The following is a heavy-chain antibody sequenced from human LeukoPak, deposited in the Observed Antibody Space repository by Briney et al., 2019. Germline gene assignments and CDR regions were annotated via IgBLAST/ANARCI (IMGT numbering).Heavy chain of an antibody. V-gene: IGHV3-23*01. D-gene: IGHD6-13*01. CDR1: GFTFSSYA. J-gene: IGHJ4*02. CDR2: ISASGGST. Sequence: GGSLRLSCAASGFTFSSYAMSWVRQALGKGLEWVSAISASGGSTYYADSVKGRFTISRDNSENTLSLQMNSLRAEDTAVYYCAKRTAAAGPYFDSWGQGTLVTVSS. CDR3: AKRTAAAGPYFDS.